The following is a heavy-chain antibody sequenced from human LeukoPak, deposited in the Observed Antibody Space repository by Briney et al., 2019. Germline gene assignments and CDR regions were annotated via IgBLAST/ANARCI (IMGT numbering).Heavy chain of an antibody. J-gene: IGHJ3*02. Sequence: SETLSLTCTVSGGSISSYYWSWIRQPAGKGLEWIGRIYTSGGTNYNPSLKSRITVSVDTSRNQLPLKLRSVTAADTAVYYCARARIAAAGTWAFDIWGQGTTVTVSS. CDR1: GGSISSYY. D-gene: IGHD6-13*01. V-gene: IGHV4-4*07. CDR3: ARARIAAAGTWAFDI. CDR2: IYTSGGT.